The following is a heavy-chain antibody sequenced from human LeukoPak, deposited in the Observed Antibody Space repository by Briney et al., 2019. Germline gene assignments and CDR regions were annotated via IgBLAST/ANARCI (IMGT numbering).Heavy chain of an antibody. J-gene: IGHJ4*02. CDR1: GFTFSSYG. Sequence: PGGSLRLSCAASGFTFSSYGMHWVRQAPGKGLEGVAVISYDGTYKYYADSVKGRFTISRDNSKNTLYLQMNGLRAEDTAVYYCAKSGQNYYGSVWGQGTQVTVSS. V-gene: IGHV3-30*18. CDR3: AKSGQNYYGSV. CDR2: ISYDGTYK. D-gene: IGHD3-10*01.